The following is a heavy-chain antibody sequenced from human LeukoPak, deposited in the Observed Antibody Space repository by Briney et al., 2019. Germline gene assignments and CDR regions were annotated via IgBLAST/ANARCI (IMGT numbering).Heavy chain of an antibody. CDR3: ARTGIVGATTGFDY. V-gene: IGHV3-30*02. D-gene: IGHD1-26*01. CDR2: GRYDGSNK. J-gene: IGHJ4*02. Sequence: GGSLRLTCATSGFTFSSYDMHWVRQAPGKGLEWVAFGRYDGSNKNYADSVQGRFTISRDNAKNSLYLQMNSLRAEDTAVYYCARTGIVGATTGFDYWGQGTLVTVSS. CDR1: GFTFSSYD.